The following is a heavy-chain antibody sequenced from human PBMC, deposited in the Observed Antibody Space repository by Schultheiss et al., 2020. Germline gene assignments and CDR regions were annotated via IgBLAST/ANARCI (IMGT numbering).Heavy chain of an antibody. CDR1: GGSISSGGYY. D-gene: IGHD6-13*01. CDR3: ARHSFEGHISSWYDY. Sequence: SQTLSLTCTVSGGSISSGGYYWSWIRQHPGKGLEWIGYIYYSGSTYYNPSLKSRVTISVDTSKNQFSLSLNSVTAADTAVYYCARHSFEGHISSWYDYWGQGTLVTVSS. V-gene: IGHV4-31*03. CDR2: IYYSGST. J-gene: IGHJ4*02.